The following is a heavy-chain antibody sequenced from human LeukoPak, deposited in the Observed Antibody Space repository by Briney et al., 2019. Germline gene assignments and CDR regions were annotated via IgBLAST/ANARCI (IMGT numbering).Heavy chain of an antibody. D-gene: IGHD1-26*01. V-gene: IGHV4-39*02. CDR1: GGSISSSSYY. CDR3: AREGAFSGSYYFDY. CDR2: IYYSGST. J-gene: IGHJ4*02. Sequence: SETLSLTCTVSGGSISSSSYYWGWIRQPPGKGLEWIGSIYYSGSTYYNPSLKSRVTISVDTSKNQFSLKLSSVTAADTAVYYCAREGAFSGSYYFDYWGQGTLVTVSS.